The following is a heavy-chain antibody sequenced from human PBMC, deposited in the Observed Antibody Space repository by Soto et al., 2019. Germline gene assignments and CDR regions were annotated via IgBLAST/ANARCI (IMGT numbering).Heavy chain of an antibody. CDR2: IIPLFGST. CDR3: ARDMGTGDDAGDY. V-gene: IGHV1-69*12. CDR1: GDIFSGYS. J-gene: IGHJ4*02. D-gene: IGHD5-12*01. Sequence: QVQLVQSGAEVKKPGSSVKVSCTASGDIFSGYSISWVRQAPGQGLEWMGGIIPLFGSTNYAPKFQGRVTITADQSTTTGYMESSSLKSEDTAVYYCARDMGTGDDAGDYWGQGTLVTVSS.